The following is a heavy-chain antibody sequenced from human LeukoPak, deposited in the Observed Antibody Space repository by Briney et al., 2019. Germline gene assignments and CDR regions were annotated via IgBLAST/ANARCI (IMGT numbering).Heavy chain of an antibody. J-gene: IGHJ5*02. CDR1: GGSISSSSYY. D-gene: IGHD3-22*01. CDR2: MYYSGST. CDR3: ARHRYYDSSGYYAFFDWFDP. Sequence: SETLSLTCTVSGGSISSSSYYWGWIRQSPGKGLEWIGSMYYSGSTYYNPSLKSRVTISVDTSKNQFSLKLSSVTAADTVVYYCARHRYYDSSGYYAFFDWFDPWGQGTLVTVSS. V-gene: IGHV4-39*01.